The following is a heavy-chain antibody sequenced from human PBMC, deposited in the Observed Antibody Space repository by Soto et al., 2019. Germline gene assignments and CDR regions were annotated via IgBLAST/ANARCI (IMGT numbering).Heavy chain of an antibody. V-gene: IGHV4-4*02. CDR1: GGSISSNVW. Sequence: QVQLQESGPGLVKPSGTLSLSCAVSGGSISSNVWWSWVRQTPAKGLEWIGEVHHSGGANYNLSLMPRVTISVDKSEGQFSLRLTSVTAADTAVYYCARDKDRVELGGNYYYATDVWGQGTTVTVSS. CDR2: VHHSGGA. J-gene: IGHJ6*02. CDR3: ARDKDRVELGGNYYYATDV. D-gene: IGHD1-26*01.